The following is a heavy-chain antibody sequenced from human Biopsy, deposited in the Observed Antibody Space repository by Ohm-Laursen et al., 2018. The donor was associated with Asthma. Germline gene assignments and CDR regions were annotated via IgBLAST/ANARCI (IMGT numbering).Heavy chain of an antibody. J-gene: IGHJ4*02. CDR2: VHSTGST. CDR1: PGSINDYY. Sequence: TLSLTCTVSPGSINDYYWNWIRQFPGKGLEWIGYVHSTGSTRFNPSLKSRLTISVDTSVDQVSLKLTSVTAAGTAVYYCARATSTWSQSGPHYFDHWGQGTLVTVSS. V-gene: IGHV4-59*01. D-gene: IGHD6-13*01. CDR3: ARATSTWSQSGPHYFDH.